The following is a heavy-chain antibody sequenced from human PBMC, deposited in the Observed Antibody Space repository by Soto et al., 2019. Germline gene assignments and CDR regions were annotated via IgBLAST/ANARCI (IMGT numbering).Heavy chain of an antibody. D-gene: IGHD5-12*01. CDR2: ISYDGSNK. J-gene: IGHJ4*02. CDR3: ARGRSDYSDAPFDY. V-gene: IGHV3-30-3*01. Sequence: QVQLVESGGGVVQPGRSLRLSCAASGFTFSSYAMHWVRQAPGKGLEWVAVISYDGSNKYYADSVKGRFTISRDNSKNTLYLQMNSLRAEVTAVYYCARGRSDYSDAPFDYWGQGTMVTVSS. CDR1: GFTFSSYA.